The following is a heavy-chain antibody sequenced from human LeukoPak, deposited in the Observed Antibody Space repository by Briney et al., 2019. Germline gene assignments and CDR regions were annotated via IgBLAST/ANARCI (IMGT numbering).Heavy chain of an antibody. D-gene: IGHD5-24*01. J-gene: IGHJ4*02. CDR3: VRDGGNGYNDLDY. Sequence: GGSLRLSCAASGFTFSRYSMHWVRLAPGRGLEGVTVISYDGSETYYADSVEGRFTISRDNSKNTLYLQLNSLRTEDTAVYYCVRDGGNGYNDLDYWGQGTLVTVSS. CDR1: GFTFSRYS. V-gene: IGHV3-30-3*01. CDR2: ISYDGSET.